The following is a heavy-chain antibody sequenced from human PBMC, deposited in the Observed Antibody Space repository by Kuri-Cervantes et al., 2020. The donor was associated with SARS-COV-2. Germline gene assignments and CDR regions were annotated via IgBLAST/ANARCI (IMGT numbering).Heavy chain of an antibody. D-gene: IGHD3-3*01. CDR3: ARPASTYGELFWSGPNVDAFDI. V-gene: IGHV4-30-2*01. CDR1: GGSISSGGYS. CDR2: IYHSGST. Sequence: SQTLSLTCAVSGGSISSGGYSWSWIRQPPGKGLEWIGYIYHSGSTYYNPSLKSRVTISVDRSKNQFSLKLSSVTAADTAVYYCARPASTYGELFWSGPNVDAFDIWGQGTMVTVSS. J-gene: IGHJ3*02.